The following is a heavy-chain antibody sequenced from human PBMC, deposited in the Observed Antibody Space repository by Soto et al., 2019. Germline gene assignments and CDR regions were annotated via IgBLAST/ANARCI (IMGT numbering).Heavy chain of an antibody. V-gene: IGHV1-69*01. D-gene: IGHD5-12*01. Sequence: QVQLVQSGAEVKKPGSSVKVSCKASGGTFGTYAISWVRQAPGQGLEWMGGIIPIFGTANYAQNFQGRVTITADESTSTAYMELSSLRSEDTVVYYCNGYGIGDYYYYYGMDVWGHGTTVTVSS. CDR1: GGTFGTYA. CDR3: NGYGIGDYYYYYGMDV. CDR2: IIPIFGTA. J-gene: IGHJ6*02.